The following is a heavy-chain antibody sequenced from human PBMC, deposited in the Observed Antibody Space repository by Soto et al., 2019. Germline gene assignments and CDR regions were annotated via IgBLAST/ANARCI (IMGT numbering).Heavy chain of an antibody. D-gene: IGHD3-22*01. CDR1: GFTFSSYG. V-gene: IGHV3-30*18. CDR3: AKDSHYYYDSSGSLGY. CDR2: ISYDGSNK. J-gene: IGHJ4*02. Sequence: HPGGSLRLSCAASGFTFSSYGMHWVRQAPGKGLEWVAVISYDGSNKYYADSVKGRFTISRDNSKNTLYLQMNSLRAEDTAVYYCAKDSHYYYDSSGSLGYWGQGTLVTVSS.